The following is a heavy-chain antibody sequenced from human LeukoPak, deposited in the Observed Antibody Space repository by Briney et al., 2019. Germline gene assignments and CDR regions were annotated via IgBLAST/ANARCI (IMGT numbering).Heavy chain of an antibody. V-gene: IGHV3-30*18. Sequence: GGSLRLSCAASGFTFSSYGMHWVRQAPGKGLEWVAVISYDGSNKYYADSVKGRFTISRDNSKNTLYLQMNSLRAEDTAVYYCAKSARVDSKDYYDSSGSYYFDYWGQGTLVTVSS. D-gene: IGHD3-22*01. CDR1: GFTFSSYG. J-gene: IGHJ4*02. CDR2: ISYDGSNK. CDR3: AKSARVDSKDYYDSSGSYYFDY.